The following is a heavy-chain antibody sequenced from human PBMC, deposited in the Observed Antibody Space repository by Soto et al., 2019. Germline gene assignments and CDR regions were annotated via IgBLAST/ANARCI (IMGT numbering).Heavy chain of an antibody. Sequence: SETLSLTCTVSGGSISSYYWSWIRQPPGKGLEWIGYIYYSGSTNYNPSLKSRVTISVDTSKNQFSLKLSSVTAADTAVYYCARARSSSWYSWDYYYGMDGWGPGTTVNVSS. CDR1: GGSISSYY. CDR2: IYYSGST. V-gene: IGHV4-59*01. J-gene: IGHJ6*02. D-gene: IGHD6-13*01. CDR3: ARARSSSWYSWDYYYGMDG.